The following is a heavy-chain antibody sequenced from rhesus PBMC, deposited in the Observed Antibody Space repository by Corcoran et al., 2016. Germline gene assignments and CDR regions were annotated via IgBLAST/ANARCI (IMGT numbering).Heavy chain of an antibody. V-gene: IGHV4-122*02. CDR2: ITYSGTT. J-gene: IGHJ4*01. CDR1: GGTISSGDYY. CDR3: ARAGYSSGLDY. D-gene: IGHD6-31*01. Sequence: QVQLQESGPGLVKPSETLSLTCAVSGGTISSGDYYGSWIREPPGKGLEWIGFITYSGTTSYNPTHKSRVTISRDTSKNQFSLKLSSVTAADTAVYYCARAGYSSGLDYWGQGVLVTVSS.